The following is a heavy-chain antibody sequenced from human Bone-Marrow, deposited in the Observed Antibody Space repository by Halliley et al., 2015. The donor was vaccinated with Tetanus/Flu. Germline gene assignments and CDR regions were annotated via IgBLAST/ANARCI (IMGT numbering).Heavy chain of an antibody. CDR3: ASLKRYGFDI. D-gene: IGHD3-9*01. CDR2: IYSGGST. V-gene: IGHV3-53*01. Sequence: GRGWVSVIYSGGSTYSAASVKGRFPISRDNSKNTLYLQRNSLRAEDPAVYSCASLKRYGFDIRGQGTMVTVSS. J-gene: IGHJ3*02.